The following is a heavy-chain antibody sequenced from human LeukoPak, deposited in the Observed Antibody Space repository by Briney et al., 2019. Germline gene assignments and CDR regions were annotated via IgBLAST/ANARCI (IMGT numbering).Heavy chain of an antibody. D-gene: IGHD2-15*01. CDR1: GVTFSSYA. CDR2: IIPIFGTA. V-gene: IGHV1-69*13. Sequence: SVKVSCKASGVTFSSYAISWVRQAPGQGLEWMGGIIPIFGTANYAQKFQGRVTITADESTSTAYMELSSLRSEDTAVYYCARCLGGSCYLFDYWGQGTLVTVSS. J-gene: IGHJ4*02. CDR3: ARCLGGSCYLFDY.